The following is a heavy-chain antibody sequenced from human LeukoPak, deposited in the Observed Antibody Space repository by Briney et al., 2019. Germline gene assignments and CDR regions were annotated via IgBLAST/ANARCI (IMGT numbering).Heavy chain of an antibody. CDR3: ARGRSSRSGWSRGLSDY. D-gene: IGHD6-19*01. Sequence: SETLSLTCTVSGDSINSSSYYWGWIRQPPGKGLEWIGSLFYSLYHSESIYYTGSAYYNPSLKSRITIAVDTSKNQFSLKVNSMTAADTAVYYCARGRSSRSGWSRGLSDYWGQGTLVTVSS. CDR1: GDSINSSSYY. CDR2: LFYSLYHSESIYYTGSA. V-gene: IGHV4-39*01. J-gene: IGHJ4*02.